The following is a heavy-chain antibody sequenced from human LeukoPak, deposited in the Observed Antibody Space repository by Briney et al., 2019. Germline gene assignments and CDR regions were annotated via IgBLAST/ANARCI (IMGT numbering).Heavy chain of an antibody. J-gene: IGHJ1*01. CDR2: ISGSGATI. D-gene: IGHD3-3*01. CDR3: ARDLDDLNTLPPLFQH. V-gene: IGHV3-11*01. CDR1: GFTFSDYY. Sequence: PGGSLRLSCAASGFTFSDYYMTWIRQAPGKGLEWVSYISGSGATIYYADSVKGRYTISRDNAKTSLYLQMNSLRAEDTAIYYCARDLDDLNTLPPLFQHWGQGTLVTVSS.